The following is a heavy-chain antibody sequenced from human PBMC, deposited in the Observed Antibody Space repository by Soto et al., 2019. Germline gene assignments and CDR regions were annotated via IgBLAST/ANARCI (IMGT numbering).Heavy chain of an antibody. Sequence: EVQLVESGGGLVQPGGSLRLSCAASGFTFSSYSMNWVRQAPGKGLEWVSYISSSSSTIYYADSVKGRFTISRANAKNSLYLQMNSLRAEDTAVYYCARDLHDFWSGYFDYWGQGTLVTVSS. CDR3: ARDLHDFWSGYFDY. CDR2: ISSSSSTI. CDR1: GFTFSSYS. J-gene: IGHJ4*02. V-gene: IGHV3-48*01. D-gene: IGHD3-3*01.